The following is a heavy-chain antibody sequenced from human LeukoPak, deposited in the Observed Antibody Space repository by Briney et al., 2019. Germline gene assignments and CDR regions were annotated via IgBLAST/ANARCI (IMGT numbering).Heavy chain of an antibody. CDR2: IWFDGKNT. CDR1: GFTFSTHA. J-gene: IGHJ1*01. V-gene: IGHV3-33*06. CDR3: AKLDSSGYYYKRYFQH. D-gene: IGHD3-22*01. Sequence: GGSLRLSCAASGFTFSTHAMHWVRQAPAKGLEWVAMIWFDGKNTHYVDSVKGRFTISRDNSKNTVDLRMNSLRAEDTAVYYCAKLDSSGYYYKRYFQHWGQGTLVTVSS.